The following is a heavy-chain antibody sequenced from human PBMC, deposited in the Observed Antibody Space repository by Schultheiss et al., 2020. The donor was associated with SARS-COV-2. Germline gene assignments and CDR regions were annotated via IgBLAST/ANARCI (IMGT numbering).Heavy chain of an antibody. D-gene: IGHD5-18*01. CDR1: GGSISSYY. J-gene: IGHJ4*02. V-gene: IGHV4-59*08. CDR2: IYYSGST. Sequence: SETLSLTCTVSGGSISSYYWSWIRQPPGKGLEWIGYIYYSGSTNYNPSLKSRVTISVDKSKNQFSLKLSSVTAADTAVYYCASSPFGYSYGYYWGQGTLVTVSS. CDR3: ASSPFGYSYGYY.